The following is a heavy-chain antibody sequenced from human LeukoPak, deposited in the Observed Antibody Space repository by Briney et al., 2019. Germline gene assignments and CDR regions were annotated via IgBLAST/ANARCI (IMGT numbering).Heavy chain of an antibody. D-gene: IGHD6-19*01. CDR3: TGESPARSIAVADY. CDR1: GFTFRTYS. V-gene: IGHV3-21*06. Sequence: GGSLRLSCAGSGFTFRTYSMNWFRQAPGKGLEWVSSISSTSYSKYYADSVKGRFTISRDNAENSVYLQMNSLRADDTAIYYCTGESPARSIAVADYWGQGTLVTVPS. CDR2: ISSTSYSK. J-gene: IGHJ4*02.